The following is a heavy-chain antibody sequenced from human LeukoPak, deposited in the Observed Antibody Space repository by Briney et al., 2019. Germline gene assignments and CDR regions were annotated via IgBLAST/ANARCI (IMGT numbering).Heavy chain of an antibody. CDR1: GFTFSSYA. J-gene: IGHJ4*02. CDR2: ISYDGSNK. Sequence: GGSLRLSCAASGFTFSSYAMHWVRQAPGKGLEWVAVISYDGSNKYCADSVKGRFTISRDNSKNTLYLQMNSLRAEDTAVYYCARDGGGYSYGSHIWGQGTLVTVSS. CDR3: ARDGGGYSYGSHI. V-gene: IGHV3-30-3*01. D-gene: IGHD5-18*01.